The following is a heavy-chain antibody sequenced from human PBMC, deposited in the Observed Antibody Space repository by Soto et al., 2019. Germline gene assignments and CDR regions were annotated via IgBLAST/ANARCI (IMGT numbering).Heavy chain of an antibody. CDR2: ISAYNGNT. CDR3: ARVRTPIDY. CDR1: GYTFTNFG. J-gene: IGHJ4*01. D-gene: IGHD2-15*01. Sequence: QVQLVQSGAEVKKPGASVKVSCKASGYTFTNFGISWVRQAPGQGLEWMGWISAYNGNTNYAQNFQGRVTMPTYTFTRTAFMVLRSLRSDDTAVYYWARVRTPIDYLGHGPLVTVSS. V-gene: IGHV1-18*01.